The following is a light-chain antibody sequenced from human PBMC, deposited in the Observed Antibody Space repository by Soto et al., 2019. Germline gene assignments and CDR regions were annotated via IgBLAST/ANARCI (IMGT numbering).Light chain of an antibody. CDR2: GAF. Sequence: ERVMTQAPATLSVSSGERATLSCRASQSVSSDLAWYQQKPGQGPRLLIYGAFNRATGVPARFSGSGSGTEFTLTISSLQSEDFAVYYCQQYNNWPLTFGGGTKVEIK. J-gene: IGKJ4*01. CDR1: QSVSSD. V-gene: IGKV3-15*01. CDR3: QQYNNWPLT.